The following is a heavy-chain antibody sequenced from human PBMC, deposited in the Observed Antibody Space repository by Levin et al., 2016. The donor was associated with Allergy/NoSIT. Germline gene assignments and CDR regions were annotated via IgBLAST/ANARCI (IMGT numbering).Heavy chain of an antibody. V-gene: IGHV3-23*01. J-gene: IGHJ4*02. CDR1: GFTFSNFA. CDR2: ISGTAGRT. CDR3: AKLTDS. Sequence: GESLKISCVVSGFTFSNFAMSWVRQAPGKGLEWVSAISGTAGRTYYADSVKGRFTISRDNSKNTLYLQMDSLRADDTAMYFCAKLTDSWGQGTLVTVSS.